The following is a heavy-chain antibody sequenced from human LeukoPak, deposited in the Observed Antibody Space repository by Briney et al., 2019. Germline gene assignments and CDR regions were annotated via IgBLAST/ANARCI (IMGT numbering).Heavy chain of an antibody. Sequence: ASVKVSCKASGYPFTDYYIHWVRQAPGQGLEWMGWINPNSGGTNYAQKFQGRVTMTKDTSITTAYMELSRLTSDDTAAYYCARRATAAGYNIDYWGQGTLVTVSS. J-gene: IGHJ4*02. CDR2: INPNSGGT. CDR1: GYPFTDYY. D-gene: IGHD5-24*01. CDR3: ARRATAAGYNIDY. V-gene: IGHV1-2*02.